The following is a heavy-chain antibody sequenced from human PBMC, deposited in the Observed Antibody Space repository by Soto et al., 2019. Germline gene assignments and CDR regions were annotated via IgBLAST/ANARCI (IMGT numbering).Heavy chain of an antibody. J-gene: IGHJ4*02. Sequence: GGSLRLSCAASGFTVSSNYMSWVRQAPGKGLEWVSVIYSGGSTYYADSVKGRFTISRDNSKNTLYLQMNSLRAEDTAVYYCARDRGDSSGYYFDYWAREPWSPSPQ. V-gene: IGHV3-53*01. CDR1: GFTVSSNY. D-gene: IGHD3-22*01. CDR3: ARDRGDSSGYYFDY. CDR2: IYSGGST.